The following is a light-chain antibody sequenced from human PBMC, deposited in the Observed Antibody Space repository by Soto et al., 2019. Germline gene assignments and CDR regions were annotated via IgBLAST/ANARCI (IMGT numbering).Light chain of an antibody. V-gene: IGKV3-20*01. CDR1: QSVRSRY. CDR3: QQYGSSVT. J-gene: IGKJ4*01. CDR2: DAS. Sequence: DIVLTQSPGTLSLSPGKRATLSCRASQSVRSRYLAWYQQKAGQAPRLLIYDASRRATGIPDRFSGSGSGTDFTLTISRLEPEDFAVYYCQQYGSSVTFGGGTKVEIK.